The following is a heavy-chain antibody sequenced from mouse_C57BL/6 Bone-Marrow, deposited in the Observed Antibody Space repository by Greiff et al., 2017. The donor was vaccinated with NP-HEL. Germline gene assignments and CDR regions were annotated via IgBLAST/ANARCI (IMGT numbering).Heavy chain of an antibody. J-gene: IGHJ2*01. Sequence: VQLQQPGAELVKPGASVKMSCKASGYTFTSYWITWVKQRPGQGLEWIGDIYPGSGSTNYNEKFKGKATLTADKSSSTAYMQLNSLTSEDSAVYFCARSGVAPYYFDYWGQGTTLTVSS. V-gene: IGHV1-55*01. CDR2: IYPGSGST. D-gene: IGHD1-1*01. CDR3: ARSGVAPYYFDY. CDR1: GYTFTSYW.